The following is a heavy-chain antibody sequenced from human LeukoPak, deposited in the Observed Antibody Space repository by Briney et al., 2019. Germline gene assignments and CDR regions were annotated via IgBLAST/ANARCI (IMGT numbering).Heavy chain of an antibody. CDR3: AKGHDSSGKARYFDY. D-gene: IGHD3-22*01. CDR1: EFTFSSYA. J-gene: IGHJ4*02. Sequence: GGSLRLSCAASEFTFSSYAMTWVRQAPGKGLEWVSFISSRGGSTYYADSVKGRFTISRDNSKNTLYLQMNSLRAEDTAVYYCAKGHDSSGKARYFDYWGQGALVTVSS. CDR2: ISSRGGST. V-gene: IGHV3-23*01.